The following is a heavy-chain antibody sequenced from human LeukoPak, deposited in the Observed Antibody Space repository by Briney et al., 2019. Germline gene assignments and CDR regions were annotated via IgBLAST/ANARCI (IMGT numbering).Heavy chain of an antibody. Sequence: TWGSLRLSCAASGFTFSSYGIHWVRQAPGKGLEWVSSISSSSSYIYYADSVKGRFTISRDNAKNSLYLQMNSLKTEDTAVYYCTTRPSSASTPVIVAWGQGTLVTVSS. D-gene: IGHD2-2*01. J-gene: IGHJ5*02. V-gene: IGHV3-21*03. CDR2: ISSSSSYI. CDR3: TTRPSSASTPVIVA. CDR1: GFTFSSYG.